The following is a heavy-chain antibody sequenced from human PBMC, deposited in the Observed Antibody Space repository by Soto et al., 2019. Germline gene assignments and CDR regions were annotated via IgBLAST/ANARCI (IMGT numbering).Heavy chain of an antibody. V-gene: IGHV4-34*01. CDR2: INHSGST. CDR1: GGSFSGYY. J-gene: IGHJ5*02. CDR3: ARDRRLITMVRGVSLWFDP. D-gene: IGHD3-10*01. Sequence: QVQLQQWGAGLLKPSETLSLTCAVYGGSFSGYYWSWIRQPPGKGLEWIGEINHSGSTNHNPSLKSRVTISVDTSKNQFSLKLSSVTAADTAVYYCARDRRLITMVRGVSLWFDPWGQGTLVTVSS.